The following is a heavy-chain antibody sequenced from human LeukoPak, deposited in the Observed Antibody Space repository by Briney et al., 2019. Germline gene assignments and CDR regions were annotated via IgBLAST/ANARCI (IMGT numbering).Heavy chain of an antibody. Sequence: GGTLRLSCAGSGFTFSSYWMSWVRQAPGKGLEWVANIKQGGSEKHSVGSVKGRSTISRDNAKNSLFLQMNSLRAEDTAVYFCARVKQQLVRLLGRDTTYYYYYYMDVWGKATTVTVSS. CDR1: GFTFSSYW. J-gene: IGHJ6*03. CDR3: ARVKQQLVRLLGRDTTYYYYYYMDV. CDR2: IKQGGSEK. D-gene: IGHD6-13*01. V-gene: IGHV3-7*01.